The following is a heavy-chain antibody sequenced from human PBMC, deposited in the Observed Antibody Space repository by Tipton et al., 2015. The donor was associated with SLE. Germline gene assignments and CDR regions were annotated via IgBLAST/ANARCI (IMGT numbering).Heavy chain of an antibody. CDR1: GGSISSGGYY. V-gene: IGHV4-31*03. CDR3: ASAAVVGVVHDAFDI. D-gene: IGHD3-3*01. CDR2: IYYSGST. J-gene: IGHJ3*02. Sequence: TLSLTCTVSGGSISSGGYYWSWIRQHPGKGLEWIGYIYYSGSTYYNPSLKSRVTISVDTSKNQFSLKLSSVTAADTAVYYCASAAVVGVVHDAFDIWGQGTMVTVSS.